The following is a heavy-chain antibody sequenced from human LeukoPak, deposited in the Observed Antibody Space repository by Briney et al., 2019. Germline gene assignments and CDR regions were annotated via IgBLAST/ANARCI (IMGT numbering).Heavy chain of an antibody. Sequence: SETLSLTCAVSGDFITKSVWWIWVRQTPGKGLEWIGDIYHSGSTNSNPSLKSRITISIDTSKKQFALKLSSVTAADTAVYYCTRDYGDHRVDYWGQGTLVTVSS. CDR1: GDFITKSVW. CDR2: IYHSGST. CDR3: TRDYGDHRVDY. D-gene: IGHD4-17*01. J-gene: IGHJ4*02. V-gene: IGHV4-4*02.